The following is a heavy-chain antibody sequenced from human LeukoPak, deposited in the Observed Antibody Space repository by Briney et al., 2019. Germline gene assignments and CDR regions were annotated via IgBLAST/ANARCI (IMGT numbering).Heavy chain of an antibody. J-gene: IGHJ4*02. CDR1: GFPFNIYT. CDR3: AKGLERESRLDS. CDR2: IRHSDGNT. V-gene: IGHV3-23*01. D-gene: IGHD1-1*01. Sequence: GGSLRLSCAASGFPFNIYTMYWVRQAPGKGLEWVSGIRHSDGNTYYADSVRGRFTISSDRSKNTLFLQMNSLRAEDTALYYCAKGLERESRLDSWGQGTLVTVSS.